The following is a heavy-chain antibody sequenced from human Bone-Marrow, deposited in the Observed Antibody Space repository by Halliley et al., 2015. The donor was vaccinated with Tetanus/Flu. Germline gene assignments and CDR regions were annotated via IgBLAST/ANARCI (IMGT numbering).Heavy chain of an antibody. Sequence: SGFTLTNYYMSWVRQPPGRGLEWVANINPDGSAKDYVDSVRGRFSISRDTADNSLYLQMNSLRAEDTAVYYCVRDPEDGVFRGRGTLVTVSS. CDR1: GFTLTNYY. CDR2: INPDGSAK. V-gene: IGHV3-7*03. CDR3: VRDPEDGVF. J-gene: IGHJ1*01. D-gene: IGHD3-10*01.